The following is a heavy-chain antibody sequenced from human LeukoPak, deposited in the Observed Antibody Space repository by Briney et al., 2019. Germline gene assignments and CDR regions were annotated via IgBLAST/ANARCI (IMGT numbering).Heavy chain of an antibody. J-gene: IGHJ4*02. D-gene: IGHD3-22*01. CDR2: IYYSGST. CDR1: GGSTSSGGYY. CDR3: ARVPYYYDSSGYGPDFDY. V-gene: IGHV4-31*03. Sequence: SETLSLTCTVSGGSTSSGGYYRSWIRQHPGKGLEWIGYIYYSGSTYYNPSLKSRVTISVDTSKNQFSLKLSSVTAADTAVYYCARVPYYYDSSGYGPDFDYWGQGTLVTVSS.